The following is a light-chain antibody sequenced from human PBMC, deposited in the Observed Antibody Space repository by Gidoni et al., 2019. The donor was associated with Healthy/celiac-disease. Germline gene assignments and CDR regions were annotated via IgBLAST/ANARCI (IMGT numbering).Light chain of an antibody. Sequence: DIQMTHSPSSLSASVGDRVTITCRASQNISNYLNWYQQKPGKAPKLLIYDASNLETGVPSRFSGSGSGTDFTFTISSLQPEDIATYYCQQYDNPPLTFGGGTKVEIK. V-gene: IGKV1-33*01. J-gene: IGKJ4*01. CDR1: QNISNY. CDR2: DAS. CDR3: QQYDNPPLT.